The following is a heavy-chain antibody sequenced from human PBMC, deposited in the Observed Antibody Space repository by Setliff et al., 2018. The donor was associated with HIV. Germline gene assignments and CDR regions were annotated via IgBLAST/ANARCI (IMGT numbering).Heavy chain of an antibody. CDR1: GYTFTSFG. V-gene: IGHV1-18*01. Sequence: GASVKVSCKASGYTFTSFGISWVRQAPGQGLEWMGRISAYNGNTGHAQRLQGRVTMTTDTSTRTAYMELRSLRSDDTAVYYCARAAVAGPWRKLDYWGQGTLVTVSS. D-gene: IGHD6-19*01. CDR3: ARAAVAGPWRKLDY. CDR2: ISAYNGNT. J-gene: IGHJ4*02.